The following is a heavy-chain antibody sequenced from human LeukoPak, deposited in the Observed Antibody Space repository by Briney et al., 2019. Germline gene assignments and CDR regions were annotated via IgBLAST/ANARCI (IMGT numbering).Heavy chain of an antibody. V-gene: IGHV4-59*01. J-gene: IGHJ4*02. Sequence: PSETLSLTCTVSGGSISSYYWSWLRQPPGKGLEYIGYIYYSGSTNYNPSLKSRVTISVDASKNQFSLKLSSVTAADTAVYYCARSAAAGTVFDYWGQGTLVTVSS. CDR3: ARSAAAGTVFDY. CDR1: GGSISSYY. CDR2: IYYSGST. D-gene: IGHD6-13*01.